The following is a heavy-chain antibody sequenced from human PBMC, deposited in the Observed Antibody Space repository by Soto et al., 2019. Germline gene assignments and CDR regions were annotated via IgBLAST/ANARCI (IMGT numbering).Heavy chain of an antibody. CDR3: ARGRYCLTGRCFPNWFDS. J-gene: IGHJ5*01. D-gene: IGHD7-27*01. V-gene: IGHV4-30-4*01. CDR2: IYKSATT. CDR1: GDSISNLDYF. Sequence: SATRSLTCSVSGDSISNLDYFWAWIRQPPGQALEYIGYIYKSATTYYNPSFESRVAISVDASKSQFSLNVTSVTAADTAVYFCARGRYCLTGRCFPNWFDSWGQGALVTVSS.